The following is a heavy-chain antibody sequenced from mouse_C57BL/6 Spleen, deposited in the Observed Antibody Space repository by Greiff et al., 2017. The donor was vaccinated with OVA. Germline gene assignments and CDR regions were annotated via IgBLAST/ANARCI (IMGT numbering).Heavy chain of an antibody. CDR2: IYPGDGDT. D-gene: IGHD1-1*01. J-gene: IGHJ4*01. CDR3: ARSHYYGSSPYAMDY. V-gene: IGHV1-80*01. CDR1: GYAFSSYW. Sequence: VQLQQSGAELVKPGASVKISCKASGYAFSSYWMNWVKQRPGKGLEWIGQIYPGDGDTNYNGKFKGKATLTADKSSSTAYMQLSSLTSEDSAVYFCARSHYYGSSPYAMDYWGQGTSVTVSS.